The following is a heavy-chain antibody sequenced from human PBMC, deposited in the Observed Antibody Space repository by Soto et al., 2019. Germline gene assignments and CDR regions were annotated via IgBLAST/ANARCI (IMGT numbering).Heavy chain of an antibody. J-gene: IGHJ6*02. CDR2: IYYSGST. CDR3: ARDRAKWKDYYYYGMDV. CDR1: GGSISSGDDF. D-gene: IGHD1-20*01. Sequence: QVQLQESGPGLVKPSQTLSLTCTVSGGSISSGDDFWTWIRQPPGKGLEWIGYIYYSGSTYYNPSLKSRLSMSVDPSKNQFSLTLSSVTAADTAVYYCARDRAKWKDYYYYGMDVWGQGTTVTVSS. V-gene: IGHV4-30-4*01.